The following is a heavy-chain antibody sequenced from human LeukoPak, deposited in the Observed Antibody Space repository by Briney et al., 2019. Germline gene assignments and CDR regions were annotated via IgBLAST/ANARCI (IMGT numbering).Heavy chain of an antibody. Sequence: GGSLRLSCAASGFTVSGNYMSWVRQAPGKGLEWVSVIYSGGSTYYADSVKGRFTISRDNSKNTLYLQMNSLRAEDTAVYYCASSEMATIHLDYWGQGTLVTVSS. D-gene: IGHD5-24*01. CDR2: IYSGGST. V-gene: IGHV3-53*01. CDR3: ASSEMATIHLDY. CDR1: GFTVSGNY. J-gene: IGHJ4*02.